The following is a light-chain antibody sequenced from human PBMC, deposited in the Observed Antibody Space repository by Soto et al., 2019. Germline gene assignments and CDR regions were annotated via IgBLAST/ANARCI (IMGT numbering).Light chain of an antibody. CDR3: SSYAGNNNVI. Sequence: QSVLTQPRSVSGSPGQSVTISCTGTSSDVGIYNYVSWYQHHPGKAPKLIIYDVIKRPSGVPDRFSGSKSGITASLTISGLQADDEADYYCSSYAGNNNVIFGGGTKVTVL. J-gene: IGLJ2*01. CDR2: DVI. V-gene: IGLV2-11*01. CDR1: SSDVGIYNY.